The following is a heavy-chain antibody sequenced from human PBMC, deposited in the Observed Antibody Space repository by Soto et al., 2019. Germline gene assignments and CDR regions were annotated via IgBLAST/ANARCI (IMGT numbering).Heavy chain of an antibody. J-gene: IGHJ6*02. V-gene: IGHV4-31*03. CDR3: ARDSGYYYYGMDV. Sequence: PSETLSLTCTVSCGSISSGGYYWSWIRQHPGKGLEWIGYIYYSGSTYYNPSLKSRVTISVDTSKNQFSLKLSSVTAADTAVYYCARDSGYYYYGMDVWGQGTTVTVSS. CDR1: CGSISSGGYY. D-gene: IGHD1-26*01. CDR2: IYYSGST.